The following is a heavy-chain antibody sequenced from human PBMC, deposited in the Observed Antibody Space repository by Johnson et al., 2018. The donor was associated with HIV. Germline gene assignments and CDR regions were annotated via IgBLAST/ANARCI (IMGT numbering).Heavy chain of an antibody. D-gene: IGHD4-23*01. CDR2: IWYDGTNK. CDR1: GFTFSSYG. V-gene: IGHV3-33*01. Sequence: QVQLVESGGGVVQPGKSLRLSCVASGFTFSSYGMHWVRQAPGRGLEWVAVIWYDGTNKYYADSVKGRFNISRDNSNSTLYLQMNSRRGEATAMYYCARTPGKGCGGNSGGFHVWGQGTMVTVSS. CDR3: ARTPGKGCGGNSGGFHV. J-gene: IGHJ3*01.